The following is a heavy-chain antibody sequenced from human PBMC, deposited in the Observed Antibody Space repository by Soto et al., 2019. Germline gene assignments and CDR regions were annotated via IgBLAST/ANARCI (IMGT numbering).Heavy chain of an antibody. CDR3: ARDWDFMVVVPAAGTYYYYGMDV. D-gene: IGHD6-13*01. CDR1: GCSISSYC. CDR2: IYTSGST. V-gene: IGHV4-4*07. Sequence: SETLSLTCTVSGCSISSYCWSWIGQAAGKGLEWIGRIYTSGSTNYNPSLKSRVTMSVDTSKNQFSLKLSSVTAADTAVYYCARDWDFMVVVPAAGTYYYYGMDVWGQGTTVTVSS. J-gene: IGHJ6*02.